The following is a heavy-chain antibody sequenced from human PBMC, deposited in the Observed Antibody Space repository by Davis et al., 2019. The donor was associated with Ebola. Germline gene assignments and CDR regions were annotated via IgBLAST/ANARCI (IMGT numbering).Heavy chain of an antibody. D-gene: IGHD2-2*01. CDR2: IYSGGPT. V-gene: IGHV3-66*04. CDR1: GFSFTSTY. J-gene: IGHJ4*02. Sequence: GSLRLSCAASGFSFTSTYMRWVRQAPGKGMEWLAVIYSGGPTRYAVYADSVKGRFAISRDYSKNTLDLQIDRLRAEDTAVYYCVRHYSTVWYHYDYVDFWGQGTLVTVSS. CDR3: VRHYSTVWYHYDYVDF.